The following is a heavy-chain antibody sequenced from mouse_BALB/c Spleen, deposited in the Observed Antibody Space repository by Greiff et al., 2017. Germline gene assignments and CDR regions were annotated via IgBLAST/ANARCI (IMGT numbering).Heavy chain of an antibody. J-gene: IGHJ4*01. CDR1: GFSLTSYD. Sequence: VKLMESGPGLVAPSQSLSITCTVSGFSLTSYDISWIRQPPGKGLEWLGVIWTGGGTNYNSAFMSRLSISKDNSKSQVFLKMNSLQTDDTAIYYCVRTGKGAMDDWGQGTSVTVAS. D-gene: IGHD4-1*01. V-gene: IGHV2-9-2*01. CDR3: VRTGKGAMDD. CDR2: IWTGGGT.